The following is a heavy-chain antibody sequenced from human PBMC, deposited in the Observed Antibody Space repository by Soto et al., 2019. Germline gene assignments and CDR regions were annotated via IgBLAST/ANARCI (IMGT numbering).Heavy chain of an antibody. CDR2: ISGSGGST. V-gene: IGHV3-23*01. J-gene: IGHJ6*02. CDR1: GFTFSSYA. CDR3: AKDRVGFLEWLPYYYYYGMDV. D-gene: IGHD3-3*02. Sequence: EVQLLESGGGLVQPGGSLRLSCAASGFTFSSYAMSWVRQAPGKGLEWVSAISGSGGSTYYADSVKGRFTISRDNSKNTLYLQMNSLRAEDTAVYYCAKDRVGFLEWLPYYYYYGMDVWGQGTTVTVSS.